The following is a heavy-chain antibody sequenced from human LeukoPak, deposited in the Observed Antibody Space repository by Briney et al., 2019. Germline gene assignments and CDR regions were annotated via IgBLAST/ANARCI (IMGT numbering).Heavy chain of an antibody. CDR1: GFTFSSRD. D-gene: IGHD3-10*01. CDR3: ATVTPGDLDFGY. J-gene: IGHJ4*02. CDR2: IGISETAT. Sequence: GGSLRLSCAASGFTFSSRDMNWVRQAPGKGLEWISYIGISETATLYADSVKGRFTISRDNAKNSLYLQMNSLTVEDTAVYYCATVTPGDLDFGYWGQGTLVTVS. V-gene: IGHV3-48*03.